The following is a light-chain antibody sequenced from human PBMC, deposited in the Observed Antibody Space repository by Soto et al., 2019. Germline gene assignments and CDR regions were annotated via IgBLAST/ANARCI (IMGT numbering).Light chain of an antibody. CDR2: EGT. J-gene: IGLJ2*01. Sequence: QSALTQPASVSGAPGQSITISCTGTNSDIGRYKFVSWFQQHPGKAPKLMIVEGTNRPSGVSNRFSGSKSGNTASLTISGLQAEDEAIYFCSSSTNTNTLVIFGGGTKLTVL. V-gene: IGLV2-14*01. CDR1: NSDIGRYKF. CDR3: SSSTNTNTLVI.